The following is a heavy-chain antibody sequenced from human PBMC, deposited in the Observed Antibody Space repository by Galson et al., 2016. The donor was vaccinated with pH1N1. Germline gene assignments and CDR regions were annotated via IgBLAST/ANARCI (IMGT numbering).Heavy chain of an antibody. CDR1: EGTLTRYA. J-gene: IGHJ4*02. D-gene: IGHD3-22*01. Sequence: SVKVSCKASEGTLTRYAISWVRQAPGQGLEWMGGIIPVFGAATYAQKFQGRVTITADKSAGTAYMELSSLRSEDTAVYYCASPSPFYGSSGYYLHFRDWGQGTLVTVSS. V-gene: IGHV1-69*06. CDR3: ASPSPFYGSSGYYLHFRD. CDR2: IIPVFGAA.